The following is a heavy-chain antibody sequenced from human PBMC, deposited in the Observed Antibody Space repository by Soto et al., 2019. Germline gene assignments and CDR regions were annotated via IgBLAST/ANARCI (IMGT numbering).Heavy chain of an antibody. Sequence: GASVKVSCKASGYTFNNYGITWVRQAPGQGLEWMGWISAYNYNTNYAQKVQVRVIMTTDTSTTTAYMELRSLRSDDTAVYYCARDLTVRGEYYGMDVWGQGTTVTVSS. V-gene: IGHV1-18*01. D-gene: IGHD3-10*01. CDR3: ARDLTVRGEYYGMDV. CDR1: GYTFNNYG. CDR2: ISAYNYNT. J-gene: IGHJ6*02.